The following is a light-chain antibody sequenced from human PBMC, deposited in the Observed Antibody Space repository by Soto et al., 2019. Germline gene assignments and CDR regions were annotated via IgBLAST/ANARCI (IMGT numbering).Light chain of an antibody. Sequence: QSVLAQPRSVSGSPGQSVTISCTGTSSDVGGYNYVSWYQQHPGKAPKLMIYDVSKRPSGVPDRFSGSKSGNTASLTISGLQAEDEADYYCCSYAGSYGVFGPGTKVTVL. CDR1: SSDVGGYNY. CDR3: CSYAGSYGV. J-gene: IGLJ1*01. CDR2: DVS. V-gene: IGLV2-11*01.